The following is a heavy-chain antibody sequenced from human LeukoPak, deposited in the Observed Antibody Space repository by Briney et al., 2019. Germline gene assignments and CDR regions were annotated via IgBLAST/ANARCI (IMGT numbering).Heavy chain of an antibody. CDR1: GFTFSSYG. V-gene: IGHV3-30*18. D-gene: IGHD5-12*01. CDR2: ISYDGSNK. J-gene: IGHJ4*02. CDR3: AKDRASGYDLYYFDY. Sequence: GGSLRLSCAASGFTFSSYGMHWVGQARGKGLEWVAVISYDGSNKYYADSVKGRFTISRDNSKNTLYLQMNSLRAEDTAVYYCAKDRASGYDLYYFDYWGQGTLVTVSS.